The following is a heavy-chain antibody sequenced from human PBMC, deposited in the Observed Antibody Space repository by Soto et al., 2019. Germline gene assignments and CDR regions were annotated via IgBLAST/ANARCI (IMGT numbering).Heavy chain of an antibody. J-gene: IGHJ4*02. CDR2: IWYDGSNK. Sequence: GGSLRLSCAASGFTFSSYGMHWVRQAPGKGLEWVAVIWYDGSNKYYADSVKGRFTISRDNSKNTLYLQMNSLRAEDTAVYYCARGYGSGWQTGFDYWGQGTLVTVSS. CDR3: ARGYGSGWQTGFDY. D-gene: IGHD6-19*01. V-gene: IGHV3-33*01. CDR1: GFTFSSYG.